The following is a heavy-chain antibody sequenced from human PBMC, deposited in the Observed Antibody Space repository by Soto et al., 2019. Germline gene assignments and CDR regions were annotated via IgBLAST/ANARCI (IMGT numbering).Heavy chain of an antibody. J-gene: IGHJ6*03. CDR1: GFSLSRYW. CDR3: ARVDDYNNNNYYYYYMDV. CDR2: IKQDGSQK. D-gene: IGHD4-4*01. V-gene: IGHV3-7*01. Sequence: GGSLRLSCAASGFSLSRYWMCWVRQSPGKGLEWMANIKQDGSQKYYVDSVKGRFIISRDNAKNSLYLQMNSLRAEDTAVYYCARVDDYNNNNYYYYYMDVWGKGTTVTVSS.